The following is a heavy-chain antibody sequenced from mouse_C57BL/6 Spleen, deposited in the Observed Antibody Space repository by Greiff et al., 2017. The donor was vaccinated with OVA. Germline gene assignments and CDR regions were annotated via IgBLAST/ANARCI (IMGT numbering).Heavy chain of an antibody. V-gene: IGHV7-3*01. CDR3: ARHYHYYGSSPEYFDV. Sequence: DVKLVESGGGLVQPGGSLSLSCAASGFTFTDYYMSWVRQPPGKALEWLGFIRNKANGYTTEYSASVKGRFTISRDNSQSILYLQMNALRAEDSATYYCARHYHYYGSSPEYFDVWGTGTTVTVSS. CDR1: GFTFTDYY. J-gene: IGHJ1*03. D-gene: IGHD1-1*01. CDR2: IRNKANGYTT.